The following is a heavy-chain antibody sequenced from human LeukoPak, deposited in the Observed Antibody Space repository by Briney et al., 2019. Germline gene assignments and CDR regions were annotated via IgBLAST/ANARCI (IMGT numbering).Heavy chain of an antibody. CDR3: ARAYSGYDLGRVDY. CDR1: GYSISSGYY. Sequence: SETLSLTCTVSGYSISSGYYWGWIRQPPGKGLEWIGYIYYSGSTNYNPSLKSRVTISVDTSKNQFSLKLSSVTAADTAVYYCARAYSGYDLGRVDYWGQGTLVTVSS. CDR2: IYYSGST. J-gene: IGHJ4*02. D-gene: IGHD5-12*01. V-gene: IGHV4-38-2*02.